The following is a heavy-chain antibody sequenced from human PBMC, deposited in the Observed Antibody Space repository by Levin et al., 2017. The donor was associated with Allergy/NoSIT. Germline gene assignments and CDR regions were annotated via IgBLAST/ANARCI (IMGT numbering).Heavy chain of an antibody. J-gene: IGHJ4*02. CDR2: ISWNSGSI. D-gene: IGHD6-19*01. Sequence: SCAASGFTFDDYAMHWVRQAPGKGLEWVSGISWNSGSIGYADSVKGRFTISRDNAKNSLYLQMNSLRAEDTALYYCAKDLGSAEQWLATGFDYWGQGTLVTVSS. CDR3: AKDLGSAEQWLATGFDY. CDR1: GFTFDDYA. V-gene: IGHV3-9*01.